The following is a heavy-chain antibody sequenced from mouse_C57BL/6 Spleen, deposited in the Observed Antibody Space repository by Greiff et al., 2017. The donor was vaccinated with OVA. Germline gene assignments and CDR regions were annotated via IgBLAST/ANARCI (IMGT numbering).Heavy chain of an antibody. J-gene: IGHJ2*01. V-gene: IGHV5-9*01. CDR1: GFTFSSYT. Sequence: EVQGVESGGGLVKPGGSLKLSCAASGFTFSSYTMSWVRQTPEKRLEWVATISGGGGNTYYPDRVKGRFTISRDNAKNTLYLQMSSLRSEDTALYYCARQDTTVVAHFDYWGQGTTLTVSS. CDR3: ARQDTTVVAHFDY. CDR2: ISGGGGNT. D-gene: IGHD1-1*01.